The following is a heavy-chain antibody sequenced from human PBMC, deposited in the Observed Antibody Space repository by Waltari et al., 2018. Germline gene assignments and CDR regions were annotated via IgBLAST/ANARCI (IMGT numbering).Heavy chain of an antibody. Sequence: QVQLLESGPGLVKPSETLSLTCTVSGGAIDTYYWGWIRQPPGKGRGWIAYILHPGSTNDTTSLKRRVTMSVDTSKNQFSLKLSSVTAADTAVYFCARVANSGYDDRGHFDFWGQGTLVTVSS. CDR3: ARVANSGYDDRGHFDF. V-gene: IGHV4-59*01. D-gene: IGHD5-12*01. CDR1: GGAIDTYY. CDR2: ILHPGST. J-gene: IGHJ4*02.